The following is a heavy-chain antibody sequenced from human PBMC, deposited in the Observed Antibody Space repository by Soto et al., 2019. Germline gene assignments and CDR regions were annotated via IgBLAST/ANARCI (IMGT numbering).Heavy chain of an antibody. J-gene: IGHJ4*02. V-gene: IGHV3-21*01. Sequence: GSLRLSCAASGFTFSSYSMNWVRQAPGKGLEWVSSISSSSSYIYYADSVKGRFTISRDNAKNSLYLQMNSLRAEDTAVYYCAREYGSSGSYAYWGQGTLVTVSS. CDR1: GFTFSSYS. CDR3: AREYGSSGSYAY. D-gene: IGHD1-26*01. CDR2: ISSSSSYI.